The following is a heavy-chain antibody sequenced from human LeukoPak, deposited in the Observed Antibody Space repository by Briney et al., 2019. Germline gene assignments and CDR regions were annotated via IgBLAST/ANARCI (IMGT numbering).Heavy chain of an antibody. CDR1: GGSISSGGYY. V-gene: IGHV4-31*03. D-gene: IGHD6-19*01. Sequence: PSETLSLTCTVSGGSISSGGYYWSWIRQHPGKGLEWIGYIYYSGSTYYNPSLKSRVTISVDTSKNQFSLKLSSVTAADTAVYYCARELAVAGPVSGSIPDYWGQGTLVTVSS. J-gene: IGHJ4*02. CDR2: IYYSGST. CDR3: ARELAVAGPVSGSIPDY.